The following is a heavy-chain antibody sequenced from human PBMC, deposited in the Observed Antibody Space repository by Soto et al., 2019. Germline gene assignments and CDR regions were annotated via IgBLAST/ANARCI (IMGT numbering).Heavy chain of an antibody. J-gene: IGHJ6*02. Sequence: GGSLRLSCAASGFSFSSYRMNWVRQAPGKGLEWVSYISRSSSTMSYADSVKGRFTISRDNAMNSLYLQMNSLRDEDTAVYYCAGVICSSTSCYGGYYGMDVWGQGTTVTVSS. D-gene: IGHD2-2*01. CDR1: GFSFSSYR. CDR2: ISRSSSTM. V-gene: IGHV3-48*02. CDR3: AGVICSSTSCYGGYYGMDV.